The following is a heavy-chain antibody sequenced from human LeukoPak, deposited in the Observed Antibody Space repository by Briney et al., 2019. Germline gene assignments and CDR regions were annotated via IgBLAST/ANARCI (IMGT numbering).Heavy chain of an antibody. J-gene: IGHJ4*02. CDR3: ARESIAPPRDY. Sequence: ASVKVSCKASGYTFTSYYIHCMRQAPGQGLEWMGMINPSGGSTSYAQKFQGRVTMTRDTSTSTVYMEVNSLRSEDAAVYYCARESIAPPRDYWGQGTLVTVSS. CDR2: INPSGGST. V-gene: IGHV1-46*01. D-gene: IGHD6-6*01. CDR1: GYTFTSYY.